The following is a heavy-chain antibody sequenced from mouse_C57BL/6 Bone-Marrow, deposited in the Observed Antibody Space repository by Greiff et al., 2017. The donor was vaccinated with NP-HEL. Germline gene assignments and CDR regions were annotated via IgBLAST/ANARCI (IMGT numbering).Heavy chain of an antibody. CDR1: GYTFTSYW. Sequence: VQLQQPGTELVKPGASVKLSCKASGYTFTSYWMHWVKQRPGQGLEWIGNINPSNGGTNYNEKFKSKATLTVDKSSSTAYMQLSSLTSEDSAVYYCAREGYEVYYAMDYWGQGTSVTVSS. J-gene: IGHJ4*01. V-gene: IGHV1-53*01. CDR3: AREGYEVYYAMDY. CDR2: INPSNGGT. D-gene: IGHD2-10*02.